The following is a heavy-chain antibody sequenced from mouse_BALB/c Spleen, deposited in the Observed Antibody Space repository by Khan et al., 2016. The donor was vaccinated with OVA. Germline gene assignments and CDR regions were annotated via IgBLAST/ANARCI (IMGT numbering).Heavy chain of an antibody. CDR2: INPRSGYT. Sequence: QIQLEQSGAELARPGASVKMSCKASGYTFTSYTMHWVKQRPGQGLEWIGYINPRSGYTDYNQKFKDKTTLTTDISSSTAYMQLSSLTSEDSADDDSARRRWGYNVRYWGQGTTLTVSA. V-gene: IGHV1-4*02. CDR3: ARRRWGYNVRY. J-gene: IGHJ2*01. CDR1: GYTFTSYT. D-gene: IGHD2-14*01.